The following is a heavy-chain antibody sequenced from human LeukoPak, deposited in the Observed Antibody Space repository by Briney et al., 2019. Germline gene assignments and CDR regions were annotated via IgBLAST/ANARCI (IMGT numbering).Heavy chain of an antibody. Sequence: GGSLRLSCAASGFTFSSYSMNWVRQAPGKGLEWVANIKQDESEIYYVDSVKGRFTISRDNAENSLYLQMNSLRAEDTAVYYCARDIGAWSAYWGQGTLVTVSS. V-gene: IGHV3-7*01. CDR2: IKQDESEI. CDR1: GFTFSSYS. CDR3: ARDIGAWSAY. D-gene: IGHD6-19*01. J-gene: IGHJ4*02.